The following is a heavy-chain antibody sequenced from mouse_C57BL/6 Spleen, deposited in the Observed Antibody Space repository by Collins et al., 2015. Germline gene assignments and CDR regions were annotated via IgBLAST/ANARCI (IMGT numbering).Heavy chain of an antibody. V-gene: IGHV1-72*01. Sequence: QVQLQQPGAELVKPGASVKLSCKASGYTFTSYWMHWVKQRPGRGLEWIGRIDPSSGGTKYNEKFKSKATLTVDKPSSTAYMQLSSLTSEDSAVYYCARGYYGSSYVAWFAYWGQGTLVTVSA. D-gene: IGHD1-1*01. CDR2: IDPSSGGT. CDR1: GYTFTSYW. J-gene: IGHJ3*01. CDR3: ARGYYGSSYVAWFAY.